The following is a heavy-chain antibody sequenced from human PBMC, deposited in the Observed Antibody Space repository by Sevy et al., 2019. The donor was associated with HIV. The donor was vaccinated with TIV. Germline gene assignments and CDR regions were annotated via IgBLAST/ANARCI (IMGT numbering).Heavy chain of an antibody. Sequence: GGSLRLSCEASGFTFSKYSMSWVRQPPGKGLEWVSTLSFGCGELNYADSVKGRFTISRDNSKSSVYLQMNNLRPEDTAVYYCAREGCTKPHDYWGQGTLVTVSS. J-gene: IGHJ4*02. CDR2: LSFGCGEL. V-gene: IGHV3-23*01. CDR1: GFTFSKYS. CDR3: AREGCTKPHDY. D-gene: IGHD2-8*01.